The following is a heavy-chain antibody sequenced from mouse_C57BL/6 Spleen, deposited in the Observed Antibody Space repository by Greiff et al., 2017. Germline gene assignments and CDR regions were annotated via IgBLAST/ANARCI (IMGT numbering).Heavy chain of an antibody. D-gene: IGHD1-1*01. Sequence: VQLQQSGAELARPGASVKLSCKASGYTFTSSGISWVKQRTGQGLEWIGEIYPRSGNTYYNEKFKGKATLTADKSSSTAYMELRSLTSEDSAVYFCARGYGSSYLYYFDYWGQGTTLTVSS. V-gene: IGHV1-81*01. CDR2: IYPRSGNT. CDR3: ARGYGSSYLYYFDY. CDR1: GYTFTSSG. J-gene: IGHJ2*01.